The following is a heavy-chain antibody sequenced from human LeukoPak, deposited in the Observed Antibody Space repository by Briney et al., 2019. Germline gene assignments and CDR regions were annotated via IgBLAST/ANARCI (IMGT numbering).Heavy chain of an antibody. J-gene: IGHJ6*03. D-gene: IGHD3-3*01. CDR1: GGSISSSNW. V-gene: IGHV4-4*02. Sequence: PSGTLSLTCAVSGGSISSSNWWSWVRQPPGKGLEWIGEIYHSGSTNYNPSLKSRVTISVDKSKNQFSLKLSSVTAADTAVYYCAQTRDFWSGYYYYYYMDVWGKGTTVTVSS. CDR3: AQTRDFWSGYYYYYYMDV. CDR2: IYHSGST.